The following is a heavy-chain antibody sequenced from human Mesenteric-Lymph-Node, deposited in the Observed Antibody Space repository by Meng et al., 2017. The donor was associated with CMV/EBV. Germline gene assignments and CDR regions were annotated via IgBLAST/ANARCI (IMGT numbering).Heavy chain of an antibody. D-gene: IGHD2-15*01. CDR3: AREWVVVDTTPQPFYYYYGMDV. J-gene: IGHJ6*02. Sequence: SVKVSCKASGDTFNSYAFSWVRQAPGQGLEWMGGIIPMLGTVNYAQKFQGRVTITTDEFTYMELSNLRSDDTAVYYCAREWVVVDTTPQPFYYYYGMDVWGQGTTVTVSS. CDR2: IIPMLGTV. CDR1: GDTFNSYA. V-gene: IGHV1-69*05.